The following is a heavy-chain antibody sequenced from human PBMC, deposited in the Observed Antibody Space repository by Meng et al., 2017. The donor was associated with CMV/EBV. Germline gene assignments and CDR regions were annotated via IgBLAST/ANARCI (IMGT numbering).Heavy chain of an antibody. CDR3: ARVMGPNRTPYYFDY. CDR2: IYSSGST. CDR1: GGSIGSGDYY. J-gene: IGHJ4*02. D-gene: IGHD1-14*01. Sequence: QGQLLSARPRPLSPSTTLSPTFTVLGGSIGSGDYYCSWIRQPPGKGLECIGYIYSSGSTYYNPSLKSRVTISVDTSKNQFSLKLSSVTAADTAVYYCARVMGPNRTPYYFDYWGQGTLVTVSS. V-gene: IGHV4-30-4*08.